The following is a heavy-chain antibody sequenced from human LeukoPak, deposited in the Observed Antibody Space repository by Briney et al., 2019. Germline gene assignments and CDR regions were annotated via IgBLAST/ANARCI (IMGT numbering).Heavy chain of an antibody. CDR3: ASSPYDSSGYGLFDY. CDR1: GGSISSYY. Sequence: SETLSLTCTVSGGSISSYYWSWIRQPPGKGLGWIAYIYYSGSTNYNPSLKSRVNISVDTSKNQFSLKLSSVTAADTAVYYCASSPYDSSGYGLFDYWGQGTLVTVFS. D-gene: IGHD3-22*01. CDR2: IYYSGST. V-gene: IGHV4-59*01. J-gene: IGHJ4*02.